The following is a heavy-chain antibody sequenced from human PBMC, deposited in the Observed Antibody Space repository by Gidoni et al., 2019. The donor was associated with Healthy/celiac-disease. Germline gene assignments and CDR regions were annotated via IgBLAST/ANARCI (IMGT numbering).Heavy chain of an antibody. D-gene: IGHD6-13*01. V-gene: IGHV3-30-3*01. CDR1: GFPFRSYA. J-gene: IGHJ4*02. Sequence: QVQLVESGGGVVQPGRSLRLSCAASGFPFRSYAMHWVRQAPGKGLEWVAVISYDGSNKYYADSVKGRFTISRDNSKNTLYLQMNSLRAEDTAVYYCARSRVIAAASLVDYWGQGTLVTVSS. CDR2: ISYDGSNK. CDR3: ARSRVIAAASLVDY.